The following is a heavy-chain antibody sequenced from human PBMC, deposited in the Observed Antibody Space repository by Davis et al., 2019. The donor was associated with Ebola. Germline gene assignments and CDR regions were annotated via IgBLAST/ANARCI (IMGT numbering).Heavy chain of an antibody. CDR1: GGSFSVYY. CDR3: AQQLSDYGGNALRC. V-gene: IGHV3-11*06. CDR2: ISSSASYK. Sequence: PSETLSLTCAVYGGSFSVYYMSWIRQAPGKGPEWVSSISSSASYKNYADSVKGRFTISRDDAKKSLYLQMDSLRAEDTAVYYCAQQLSDYGGNALRCWGQGTLVTVSS. J-gene: IGHJ4*02. D-gene: IGHD4-23*01.